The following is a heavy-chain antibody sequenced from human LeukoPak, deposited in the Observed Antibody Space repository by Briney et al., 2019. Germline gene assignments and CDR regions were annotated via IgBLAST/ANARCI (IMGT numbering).Heavy chain of an antibody. D-gene: IGHD3-22*01. Sequence: SETLSLTCTVSGGSLSSYYWSWIRQPPGKGLEWIGYIYYSGSTNYNPSLKSRVTISVDTSKNQFSLKLSSVTAADTAVYYCARHKDYYDSSGHFDPWGQGTLVTVSS. CDR1: GGSLSSYY. V-gene: IGHV4-59*08. CDR2: IYYSGST. CDR3: ARHKDYYDSSGHFDP. J-gene: IGHJ5*02.